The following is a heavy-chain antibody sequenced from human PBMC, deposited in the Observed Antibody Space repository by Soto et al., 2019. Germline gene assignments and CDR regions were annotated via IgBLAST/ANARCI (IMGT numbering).Heavy chain of an antibody. D-gene: IGHD3-9*01. CDR3: ATRVLRYFDWPTIDP. J-gene: IGHJ5*02. CDR2: FDPEDGET. Sequence: ALVKVSCKVSGYTQTELSMDWGRQAPGKGLEWMGGFDPEDGETIYAQKFQGRVTMTEDTSTDTAYMELSSLRSEDTAVYYCATRVLRYFDWPTIDPWGQGTLVTVSS. V-gene: IGHV1-24*01. CDR1: GYTQTELS.